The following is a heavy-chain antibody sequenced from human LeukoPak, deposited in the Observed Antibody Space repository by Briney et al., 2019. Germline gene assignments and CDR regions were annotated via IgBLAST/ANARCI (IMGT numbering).Heavy chain of an antibody. CDR3: AKDRSYDFLGY. V-gene: IGHV3-33*06. CDR2: IWYDGSNK. J-gene: IGHJ4*02. Sequence: GRSLRLSCAASGFTFSSYGMHWVRQAPGKGLEWVAVIWYDGSNKYYADPVKGRFTISRDNSKNTLYLQMNSLRAEDTAVYYCAKDRSYDFLGYWGQGTLVTVSS. D-gene: IGHD3-3*01. CDR1: GFTFSSYG.